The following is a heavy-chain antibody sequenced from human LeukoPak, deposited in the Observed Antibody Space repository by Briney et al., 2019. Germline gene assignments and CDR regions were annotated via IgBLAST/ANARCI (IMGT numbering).Heavy chain of an antibody. D-gene: IGHD3-16*01. V-gene: IGHV3-23*01. CDR2: ITGSGGST. CDR3: AKAGIYDYVWGSYLVD. J-gene: IGHJ4*02. CDR1: GFTFSTSG. Sequence: PGGSLRLSCAASGFTFSTSGMSWVRQAPGKGLEWVSAITGSGGSTYYADSVKGRFTISRDNSKNTLYLQMNSLRAEDTAVYYCAKAGIYDYVWGSYLVDWGQGILVTVSS.